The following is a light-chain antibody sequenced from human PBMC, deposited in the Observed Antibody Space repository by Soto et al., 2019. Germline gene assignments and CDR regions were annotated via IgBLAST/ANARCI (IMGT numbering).Light chain of an antibody. CDR2: DAS. CDR3: QQYSVYWT. V-gene: IGKV1-5*01. J-gene: IGKJ1*01. CDR1: QSIGSW. Sequence: DIQMTQSPSTLSASAGDGVTIRCRASQSIGSWLAWYHQKPGKAPKLLIYDASSLESGVPSRFSGSGSGTEFTLTINSLQPDDFATYYCQQYSVYWTFGQGTKVDIK.